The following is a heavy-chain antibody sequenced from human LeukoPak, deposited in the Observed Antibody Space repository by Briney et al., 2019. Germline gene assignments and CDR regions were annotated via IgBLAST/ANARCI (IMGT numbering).Heavy chain of an antibody. D-gene: IGHD3-22*01. CDR1: GGSISSYY. Sequence: PSETLSLTCTASGGSISSYYWSWIRQPPGKGLEWIGYIYYSGSTNYNPSLQSRVTISVDTSKNQFSLKLSSVTAADTAVYYCARPNYSDSSGYWVWGQGTLVTVSS. CDR3: ARPNYSDSSGYWV. J-gene: IGHJ4*02. V-gene: IGHV4-59*08. CDR2: IYYSGST.